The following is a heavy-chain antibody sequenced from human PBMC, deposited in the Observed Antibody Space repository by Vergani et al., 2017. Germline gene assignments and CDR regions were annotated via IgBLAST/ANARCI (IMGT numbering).Heavy chain of an antibody. CDR2: ISPDGSAT. D-gene: IGHD5-12*01. CDR3: VRLRSGPWDFVDY. J-gene: IGHJ4*02. V-gene: IGHV3-7*01. Sequence: VQLVESGGGVVQPGTSLRLSCVVSGFAFSRHAMYWVRQAPGQGLEWVAHISPDGSATSYVDSVKGRFTISRDNTKNSLSLQMSGLRDEDTAVYYCVRLRSGPWDFVDYWGQGILVIVSA. CDR1: GFAFSRHA.